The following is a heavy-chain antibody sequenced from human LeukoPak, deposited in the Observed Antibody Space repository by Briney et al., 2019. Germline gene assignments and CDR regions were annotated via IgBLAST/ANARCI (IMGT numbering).Heavy chain of an antibody. J-gene: IGHJ4*02. Sequence: GRSLRLSCAASGFTFSSYGMHWVRQAPGKGLEWVALISNDAGNYYYADSVKGRFTISRDNAKNSLYLQMNSLRAEDTAVYYCARAESDILTGYYMGPLDYWGQGTLVTVSS. V-gene: IGHV3-30*03. CDR1: GFTFSSYG. D-gene: IGHD3-9*01. CDR2: ISNDAGNY. CDR3: ARAESDILTGYYMGPLDY.